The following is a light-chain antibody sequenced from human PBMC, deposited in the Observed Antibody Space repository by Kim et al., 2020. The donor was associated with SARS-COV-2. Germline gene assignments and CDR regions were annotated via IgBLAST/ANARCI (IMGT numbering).Light chain of an antibody. Sequence: PGGTVTRTCDSRHRRVTNAYYPNWFQQKPGQTTRALISSTNNNHPWTPARFSGSLLGGKAALTLSGVQPEDEADYYCLLFYGGAWVFGGGTQLTVL. CDR3: LLFYGGAWV. J-gene: IGLJ3*02. CDR2: STN. V-gene: IGLV7-43*01. CDR1: HRRVTNAYY.